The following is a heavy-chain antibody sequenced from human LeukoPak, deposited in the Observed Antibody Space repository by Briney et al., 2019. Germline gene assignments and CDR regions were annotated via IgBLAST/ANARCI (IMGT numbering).Heavy chain of an antibody. J-gene: IGHJ4*02. CDR1: GFTFSSYA. Sequence: GGSLRLSCAASGFTFSSYAMSWVRQAPGKGLEWVSAISGSGGSTYYADSVKGRFTISRDNSKNTLYLQMNSLRAEDTAVYYCAKDHILRYFDWSPEYYFDYWGQGTLATVSS. V-gene: IGHV3-23*01. CDR2: ISGSGGST. D-gene: IGHD3-9*01. CDR3: AKDHILRYFDWSPEYYFDY.